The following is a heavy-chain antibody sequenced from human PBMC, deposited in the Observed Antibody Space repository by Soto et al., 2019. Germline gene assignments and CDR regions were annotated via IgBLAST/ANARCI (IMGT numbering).Heavy chain of an antibody. V-gene: IGHV3-9*01. CDR1: GFIFEDFA. J-gene: IGHJ4*02. CDR3: AKDVGSYYYDTSAYLYDY. Sequence: GGSLRLSCVGSGFIFEDFAMNWVRQVPGKGLEWVSGISWNSATLTYADSVKGRFIVSRDNAKNILYLQMNSLRAEDAALYYCAKDVGSYYYDTSAYLYDYWGQGTLVTVSS. CDR2: ISWNSATL. D-gene: IGHD3-22*01.